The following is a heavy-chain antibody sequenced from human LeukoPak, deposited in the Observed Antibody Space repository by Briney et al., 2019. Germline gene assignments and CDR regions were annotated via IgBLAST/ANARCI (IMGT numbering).Heavy chain of an antibody. CDR2: ISSSGTSI. CDR3: VRDYLPGDYNVY. J-gene: IGHJ4*02. Sequence: GGSLRLSCAASGFTFSTYEMNWVRQAPGKGLEWISYISSSGTSIYYADSVKGRFTISRDNSKNSLYLQMNSLGAEDTAAYFCVRDYLPGDYNVYWGQGTLVTVSS. D-gene: IGHD2/OR15-2a*01. CDR1: GFTFSTYE. V-gene: IGHV3-48*03.